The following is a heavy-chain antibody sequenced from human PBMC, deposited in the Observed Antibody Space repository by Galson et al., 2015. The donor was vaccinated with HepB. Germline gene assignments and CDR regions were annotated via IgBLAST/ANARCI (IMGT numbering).Heavy chain of an antibody. CDR3: AKLEGLLWFGQLRGAFHI. CDR2: ITYDGTNK. Sequence: SLRLSCAASGFTFNSYAMHWVRQAPGKGLQWVAVITYDGTNKFYARSVKGRFTISRDNSGNTLFLHMNSLRAEDTALYYCAKLEGLLWFGQLRGAFHIWGQGTMVTVAS. V-gene: IGHV3-30*04. J-gene: IGHJ3*02. CDR1: GFTFNSYA. D-gene: IGHD3-10*01.